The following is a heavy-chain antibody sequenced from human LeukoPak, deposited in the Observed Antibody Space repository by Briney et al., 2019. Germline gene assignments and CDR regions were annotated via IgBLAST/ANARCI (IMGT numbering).Heavy chain of an antibody. J-gene: IGHJ6*02. CDR2: ISSSSSTI. CDR1: GFTFSSYA. Sequence: PGGSLRLSCAASGFTFSSYAMSWVRQAPGKGLEWVSYISSSSSTIYYADSVKGRFTISRDNAKNSLYLQMNSLRAEDTAVYYCARGLHYYYYGMDVWGQGTTVTVSS. D-gene: IGHD2-15*01. V-gene: IGHV3-48*01. CDR3: ARGLHYYYYGMDV.